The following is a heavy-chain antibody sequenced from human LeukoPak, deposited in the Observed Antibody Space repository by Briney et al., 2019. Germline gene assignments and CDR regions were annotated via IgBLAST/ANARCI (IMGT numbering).Heavy chain of an antibody. D-gene: IGHD5-12*01. CDR3: ARASRRYDSGAFDI. V-gene: IGHV4-59*10. J-gene: IGHJ3*02. CDR1: GFTVSSNY. Sequence: GSLRLSCAASGFTVSSNYMSWVRQAPGKGLEWIGRIYTSGSTNYNPSLKSRVTMSVDTSKNQFSLKLSSVTAADTAVYYCARASRRYDSGAFDIWGQGTMVTVSS. CDR2: IYTSGST.